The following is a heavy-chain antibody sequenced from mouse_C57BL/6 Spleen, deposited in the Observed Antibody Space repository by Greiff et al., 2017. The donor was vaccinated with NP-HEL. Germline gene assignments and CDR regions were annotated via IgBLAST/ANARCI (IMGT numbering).Heavy chain of an antibody. Sequence: QVQLQQSGAELVKPGASVKISCKASGYAFSSYWMNWVKQRPGKGLEWIGQIYPGDGDTNYNGKFKGKATLTADKSSSTAYMQLSSLTSEDSAVYFCARRWGIYYGNYDYAMDYWGQGTSVTVSS. D-gene: IGHD2-1*01. J-gene: IGHJ4*01. V-gene: IGHV1-80*01. CDR2: IYPGDGDT. CDR3: ARRWGIYYGNYDYAMDY. CDR1: GYAFSSYW.